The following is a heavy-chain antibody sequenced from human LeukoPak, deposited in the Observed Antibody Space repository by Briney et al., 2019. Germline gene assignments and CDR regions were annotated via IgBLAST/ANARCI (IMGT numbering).Heavy chain of an antibody. CDR1: GYSFTSYW. J-gene: IGHJ6*02. V-gene: IGHV5-51*01. CDR2: IYPGDSDT. Sequence: GESLKISCKGSGYSFTSYWLGWVRQMPGKGLEWMGIIYPGDSDTRYSPSFQGQVTISADKSISTAYLQWSSLKASDTAMYYCARMGDSSGLRYYYYYYGMDVWGQGTTVTVSS. CDR3: ARMGDSSGLRYYYYYYGMDV. D-gene: IGHD3-22*01.